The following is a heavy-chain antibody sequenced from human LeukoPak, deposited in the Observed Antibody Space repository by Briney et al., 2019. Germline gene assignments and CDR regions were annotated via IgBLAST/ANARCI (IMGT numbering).Heavy chain of an antibody. CDR1: GYTFTGYG. J-gene: IGHJ4*02. Sequence: GASVKVSCKASGYTFTGYGISWVRQAPGQGLEWMGWISAYNGNTNYAQKLQGRVTMTTDTSTSTAYMELRSLRSDDTAVYYCARDSRSYYYGSGSQKGDYWSQGTLVTVSS. V-gene: IGHV1-18*01. CDR3: ARDSRSYYYGSGSQKGDY. CDR2: ISAYNGNT. D-gene: IGHD3-10*01.